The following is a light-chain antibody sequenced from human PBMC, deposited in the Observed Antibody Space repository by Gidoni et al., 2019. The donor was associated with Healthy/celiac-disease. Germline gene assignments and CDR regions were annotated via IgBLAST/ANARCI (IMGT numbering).Light chain of an antibody. Sequence: DIQMTQSPSSLSASVGDRVTITCRASQSISSYLNWYQQKPGKAPKLLIYAASSLQSGVPSRFSGIGSGTDFTLTISSLQPEDFAPYYCQQSYSTRTFXGXTKVEIK. V-gene: IGKV1-39*01. CDR1: QSISSY. J-gene: IGKJ4*01. CDR3: QQSYSTRT. CDR2: AAS.